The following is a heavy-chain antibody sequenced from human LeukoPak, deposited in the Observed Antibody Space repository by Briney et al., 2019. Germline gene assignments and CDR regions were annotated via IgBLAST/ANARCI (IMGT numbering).Heavy chain of an antibody. Sequence: SRPAMVKPTQTLTLTCTFSWFSLSTSGMCVSWIRQPPGKALEWRVRSDYDENKYYRTSLNSRITISKDTTKNQGVLTMTNIEPVGTATYYGARMWRGSTWYFDPWGQGTLVTVSS. J-gene: IGHJ4*02. CDR1: WFSLSTSGMC. CDR2: SDYDENK. D-gene: IGHD6-13*01. V-gene: IGHV2-70*11. CDR3: ARMWRGSTWYFDP.